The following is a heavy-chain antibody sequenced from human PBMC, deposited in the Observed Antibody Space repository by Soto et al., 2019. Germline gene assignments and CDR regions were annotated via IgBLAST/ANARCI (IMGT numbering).Heavy chain of an antibody. Sequence: GGSLRLSCTVSGFHFNNYGINWVRQAPGKGLEWVSSVSKSDYTYYSDCVKGRFTISRDNAKNSVSLQMNTMRVEDTAVYYCAREDSIIIPAVSDFWRQGTLVTVSS. J-gene: IGHJ4*02. CDR3: AREDSIIIPAVSDF. CDR1: GFHFNNYG. D-gene: IGHD2-2*01. CDR2: VSKSDYT. V-gene: IGHV3-21*01.